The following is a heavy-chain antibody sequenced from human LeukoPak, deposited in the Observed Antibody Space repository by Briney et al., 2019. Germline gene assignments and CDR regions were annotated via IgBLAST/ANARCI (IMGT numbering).Heavy chain of an antibody. D-gene: IGHD3-10*01. V-gene: IGHV5-51*01. CDR3: ARRSESYVWFDP. CDR1: GYSFINYW. CDR2: IYPGDSDT. J-gene: IGHJ5*02. Sequence: GESLKISCKSSGYSFINYWIGWVRQMPGKGLEWMGIIYPGDSDTRYSPPFQGQVTISADKTTNTAYLQWNNLKASDTAIYYCARRSESYVWFDPWGRGTLVTVSS.